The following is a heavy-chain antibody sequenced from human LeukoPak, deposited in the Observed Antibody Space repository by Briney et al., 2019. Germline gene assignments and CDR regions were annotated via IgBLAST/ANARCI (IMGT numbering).Heavy chain of an antibody. J-gene: IGHJ5*02. CDR3: ARIGSSGSAYDL. CDR1: GFTLIRYW. Sequence: GGSLRLSCGASGFTLIRYWMSWVRQAPGKGLEWVANIKQNGSVQYYADSMKGRFTISRDNTKNSLYLQMNSLRPEDTAVYHCARIGSSGSAYDLWGHGTLVTVSS. CDR2: IKQNGSVQ. D-gene: IGHD6-19*01. V-gene: IGHV3-7*01.